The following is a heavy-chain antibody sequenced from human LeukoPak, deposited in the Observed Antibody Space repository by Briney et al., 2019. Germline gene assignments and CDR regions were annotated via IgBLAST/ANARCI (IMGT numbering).Heavy chain of an antibody. Sequence: SQTLSLTCTVSGGSISSGSYCWSWIRQPAGKGLEWIGRIYTSGSTNYNPSLKSRVTISVDTSKNQFSLKLSSVTAADTAVYYCARVNVDDFWSGDAFDIWGQGTMVTVSS. J-gene: IGHJ3*02. CDR2: IYTSGST. CDR3: ARVNVDDFWSGDAFDI. CDR1: GGSISSGSYC. V-gene: IGHV4-61*02. D-gene: IGHD3-3*01.